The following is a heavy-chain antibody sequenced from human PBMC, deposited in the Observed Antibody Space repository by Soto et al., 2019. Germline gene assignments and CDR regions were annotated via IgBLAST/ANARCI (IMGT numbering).Heavy chain of an antibody. J-gene: IGHJ4*02. Sequence: QVQLVQSGAEVKKPGSSVKVSCKASGGTFSSDAIIWVRQAPGRGLEWMGGIIPISGTTNYAQKFQGRVTITADESTCTVYMELSGLRSEDTAVYDCARDAGDMVRGVMGFFDYWGQGTLVTVSS. V-gene: IGHV1-69*01. CDR1: GGTFSSDA. CDR3: ARDAGDMVRGVMGFFDY. D-gene: IGHD3-10*01. CDR2: IIPISGTT.